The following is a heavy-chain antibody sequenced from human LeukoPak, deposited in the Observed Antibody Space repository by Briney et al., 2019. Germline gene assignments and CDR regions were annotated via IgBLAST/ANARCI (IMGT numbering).Heavy chain of an antibody. V-gene: IGHV3-23*01. J-gene: IGHJ6*03. D-gene: IGHD2-2*01. Sequence: GSLRLSCAASGFTFSSYGMSWVRQAPGKGLEWVSAISGSGGSTYYADSVKGRFTISRDNSKNTLYLQMNSLRAEDTAVYYCAREGYCSSTSCYFYYYMDVWGKGTTVTISS. CDR2: ISGSGGST. CDR1: GFTFSSYG. CDR3: AREGYCSSTSCYFYYYMDV.